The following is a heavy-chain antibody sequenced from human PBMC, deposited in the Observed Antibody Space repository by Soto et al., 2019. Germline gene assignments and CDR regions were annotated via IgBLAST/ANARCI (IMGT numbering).Heavy chain of an antibody. D-gene: IGHD3-10*01. CDR1: GDSVSSVGFH. Sequence: SETLSLTCTVSGDSVSSVGFHWAWLRRPPGKGLEWIGEIYHSGSTNYNPSLKSRVTISVDKSKNQFSLKLSSVTAADTAVYYCARERGPNGSGTNAFDIWGQGTMVT. CDR3: ARERGPNGSGTNAFDI. V-gene: IGHV4-39*07. J-gene: IGHJ3*02. CDR2: IYHSGST.